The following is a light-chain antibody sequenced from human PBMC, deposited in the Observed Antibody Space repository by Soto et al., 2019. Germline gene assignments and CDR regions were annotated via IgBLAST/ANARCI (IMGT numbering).Light chain of an antibody. CDR1: QTVTRSY. Sequence: EVALSLSPGNIAFSPGERGTLSCRASQTVTRSYIAWYQQKPGQAPRLLIYGASSRATGIPDRFSGSGSGTDFTLTISRLEPEDFAVYYCQQYGSSGTFGQGTKVDIK. V-gene: IGKV3-20*01. J-gene: IGKJ1*01. CDR2: GAS. CDR3: QQYGSSGT.